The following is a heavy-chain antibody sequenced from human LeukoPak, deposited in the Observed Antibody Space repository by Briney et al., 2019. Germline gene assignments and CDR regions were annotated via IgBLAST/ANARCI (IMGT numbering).Heavy chain of an antibody. CDR3: ARMTYSSGWYSFDY. CDR2: IDWGDDK. J-gene: IGHJ4*02. Sequence: ESGPALVKPTQTLTLTCTFAGFSLSTSGMRVSWIRQPPGKALEWLARIDWGDDKFYSISLNTRLTISKDTSKNQVVLTMTNMDPVDTATYYCARMTYSSGWYSFDYWGQGTLVTVSS. V-gene: IGHV2-70*04. CDR1: GFSLSTSGMR. D-gene: IGHD6-19*01.